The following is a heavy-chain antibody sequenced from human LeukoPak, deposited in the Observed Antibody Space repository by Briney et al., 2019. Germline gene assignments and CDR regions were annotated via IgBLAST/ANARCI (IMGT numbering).Heavy chain of an antibody. D-gene: IGHD3-22*01. Sequence: GGSLRLSCAASGFTSSSYGMHWVRQAPGKGLEWVAVIWYDGSNKYYADSVKGRFTISRDNSKNTLYLQMNSLRAEDTAVYYCARTYYYDSSGYYFGYWGQGTLVTVSS. CDR3: ARTYYYDSSGYYFGY. V-gene: IGHV3-33*01. CDR1: GFTSSSYG. J-gene: IGHJ4*02. CDR2: IWYDGSNK.